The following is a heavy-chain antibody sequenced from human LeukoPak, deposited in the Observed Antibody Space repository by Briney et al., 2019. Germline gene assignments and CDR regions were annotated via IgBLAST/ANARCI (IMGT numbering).Heavy chain of an antibody. CDR3: AKDARGSSGWYGGGYYMDV. CDR1: GFTFDDYA. CDR2: ISWNSGSI. D-gene: IGHD6-19*01. Sequence: GGSLRLSCAASGFTFDDYAMHWVRQAPGKGLEWVSGISWNSGSIGYADSVKGRFTISRDNATNSLYLQMNSLRAEDTALYYCAKDARGSSGWYGGGYYMDVWGKGTTVTVSS. J-gene: IGHJ6*03. V-gene: IGHV3-9*01.